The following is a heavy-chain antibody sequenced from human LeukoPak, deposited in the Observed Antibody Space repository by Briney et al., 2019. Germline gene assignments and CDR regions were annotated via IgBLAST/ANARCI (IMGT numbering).Heavy chain of an antibody. CDR3: ASGRGEHYDSSGYYWFDY. CDR2: IKQDGSEK. D-gene: IGHD3-22*01. J-gene: IGHJ4*02. Sequence: GGSLRLSCAASGFTFSSYWMSWVRQAPGKGLELVANIKQDGSEKYYVDSVKSRLTISRDNAKNSLYLQMNSLRAEDTAVYYCASGRGEHYDSSGYYWFDYWGQGTLVTVSS. V-gene: IGHV3-7*01. CDR1: GFTFSSYW.